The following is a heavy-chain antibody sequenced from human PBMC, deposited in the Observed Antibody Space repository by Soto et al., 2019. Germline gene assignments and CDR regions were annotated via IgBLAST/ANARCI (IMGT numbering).Heavy chain of an antibody. D-gene: IGHD3-22*01. CDR3: ARGGYYYDSSGYYKMSY. J-gene: IGHJ4*02. V-gene: IGHV1-46*01. CDR2: INPSGGST. Sequence: ASVKVSCKASGYTFTSYYMHWVRQAPGQGLEWMGIINPSGGSTSYAQKFQGRVTMTRDTSTSTVYMELSSLRSEDTAVYYCARGGYYYDSSGYYKMSYWGQGTLVTVSS. CDR1: GYTFTSYY.